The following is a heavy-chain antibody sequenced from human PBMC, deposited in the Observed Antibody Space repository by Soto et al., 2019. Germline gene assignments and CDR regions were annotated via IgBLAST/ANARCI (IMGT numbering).Heavy chain of an antibody. V-gene: IGHV4-34*01. J-gene: IGHJ4*02. CDR1: GGSFSGYY. CDR2: INHSGST. D-gene: IGHD6-13*01. CDR3: ARPGIAAAGAFDY. Sequence: QVQLQQWGAGLLKPSETLSLTCAVYGGSFSGYYWSWIRQPPGKGLEWIGEINHSGSTNYNPSLKRRVTISVDTSKNQFSLKLSSVTAADTAVYYCARPGIAAAGAFDYWGQGTLVTVSS.